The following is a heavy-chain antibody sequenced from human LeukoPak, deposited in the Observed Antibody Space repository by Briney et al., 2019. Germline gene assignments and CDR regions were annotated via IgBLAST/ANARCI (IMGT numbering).Heavy chain of an antibody. CDR2: ISYDGSNK. CDR3: ARVRRISGYDTFDY. J-gene: IGHJ4*02. D-gene: IGHD5-12*01. Sequence: PGGSLRLSCAASGFTFSSYAMHWVRQAPGKGLEWVAVISYDGSNKYYADSVKGRFTISRDNSKNTLYLQMNSLRAEDTAVYYCARVRRISGYDTFDYWGQGTLVTVSS. V-gene: IGHV3-30*04. CDR1: GFTFSSYA.